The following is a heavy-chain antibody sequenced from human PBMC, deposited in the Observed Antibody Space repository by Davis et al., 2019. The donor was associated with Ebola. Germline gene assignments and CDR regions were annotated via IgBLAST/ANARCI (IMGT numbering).Heavy chain of an antibody. Sequence: PSETLSLTCVISGDSVSSGGWNWIRQSPSRGLEWLGRTYYSSKWYKDYAVIVKSRITINPDTSENQFSLQLSSVTPEDTAVYYCARGWLRTGLDYWGQGTLVTVSS. D-gene: IGHD5-12*01. J-gene: IGHJ4*02. V-gene: IGHV6-1*01. CDR1: GDSVSSGG. CDR2: TYYSSKWYK. CDR3: ARGWLRTGLDY.